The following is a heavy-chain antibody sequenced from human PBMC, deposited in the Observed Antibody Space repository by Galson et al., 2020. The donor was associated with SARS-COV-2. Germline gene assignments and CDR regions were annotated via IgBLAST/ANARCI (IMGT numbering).Heavy chain of an antibody. D-gene: IGHD2-2*01. CDR1: GDSVSSNSAA. J-gene: IGHJ6*02. CDR3: AREGCSSTSCLFYGMDV. CDR2: TYYRSKWYN. V-gene: IGHV6-1*01. Sequence: SQTLSLTCAISGDSVSSNSAAWNWIRQSPSRGLEWLGRTYYRSKWYNDYAVSVKSRITINPDTSKNQFSLQLNSVTPEDTAVYYCAREGCSSTSCLFYGMDVWGQGTTVTVSS.